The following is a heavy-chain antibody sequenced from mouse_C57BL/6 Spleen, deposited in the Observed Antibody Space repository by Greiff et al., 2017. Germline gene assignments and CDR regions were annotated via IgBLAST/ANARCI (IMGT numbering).Heavy chain of an antibody. CDR2: IDPETGGT. CDR3: TRSGITTVPYFDY. V-gene: IGHV1-15*01. J-gene: IGHJ2*01. CDR1: GYTFTDYE. D-gene: IGHD1-1*01. Sequence: QVQLQQSGAELVRPGASVTLSCKASGYTFTDYEMHWVKQTPVHGLEWIGAIDPETGGTAYNQKFKGKAILTADKSSSTAYMELRSLTSEDSAVYYCTRSGITTVPYFDYWGQGTTLTVSS.